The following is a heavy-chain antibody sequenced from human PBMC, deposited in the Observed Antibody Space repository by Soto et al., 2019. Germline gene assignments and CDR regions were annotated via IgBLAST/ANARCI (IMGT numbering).Heavy chain of an antibody. V-gene: IGHV4-59*01. D-gene: IGHD3-10*01. CDR2: IYYSGST. Sequence: PSETLSLTCTVSGGSISSYYWSWIRQPPGKGLEWIGYIYYSGSTNYNPSLKSRVTISVDTSKNQFSLKLSSVTAADTAVYYCARGRDYYGSGSYLGYWGQGTLVTVSS. J-gene: IGHJ4*02. CDR3: ARGRDYYGSGSYLGY. CDR1: GGSISSYY.